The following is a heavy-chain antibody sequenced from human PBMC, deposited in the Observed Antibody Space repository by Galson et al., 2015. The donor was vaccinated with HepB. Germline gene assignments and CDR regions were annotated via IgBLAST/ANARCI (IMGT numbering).Heavy chain of an antibody. D-gene: IGHD5-12*01. V-gene: IGHV4-31*03. CDR1: GGSISSGGYY. CDR2: IYYSGST. Sequence: LSLTCTVSGGSISSGGYYWSWIRQHPGKGLEWIGYIYYSGSTYYNPSLKSRVTISVDTSKNQFSLKLSSVTAADTAVYYCARGRLRSDYDYWGQGTLVTVSS. J-gene: IGHJ4*02. CDR3: ARGRLRSDYDY.